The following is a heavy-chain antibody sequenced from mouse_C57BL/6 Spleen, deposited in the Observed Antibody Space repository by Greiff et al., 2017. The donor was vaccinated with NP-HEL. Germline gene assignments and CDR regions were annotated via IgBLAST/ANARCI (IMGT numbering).Heavy chain of an antibody. Sequence: VQLQQSGAELARPGASVKMSCKASGYTFTSYTMHWVKQRPGQGLEWIGYINPSSGYTKYNQKFKDKATLTADKSSSTAYMQLSSLTSEDSAVYYCARRGNWDEGEFAYRGQGTLVTVSA. V-gene: IGHV1-4*01. J-gene: IGHJ3*01. CDR1: GYTFTSYT. CDR2: INPSSGYT. CDR3: ARRGNWDEGEFAY. D-gene: IGHD4-1*01.